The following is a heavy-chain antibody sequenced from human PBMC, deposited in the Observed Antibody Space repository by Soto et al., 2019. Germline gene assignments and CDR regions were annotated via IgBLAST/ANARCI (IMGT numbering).Heavy chain of an antibody. D-gene: IGHD2-2*01. Sequence: SVKVSCKASGGTFSSYAISWVRQAPGQGLEWMGGIIPIFGTANYAQKFQGRVTITADESTSTAYMELSSLRSEDTAVYYCVRSVCDQLLSLTCCGPTYYYGMDGWGRRTTVTVSS. J-gene: IGHJ6*02. CDR3: VRSVCDQLLSLTCCGPTYYYGMDG. CDR2: IIPIFGTA. CDR1: GGTFSSYA. V-gene: IGHV1-69*13.